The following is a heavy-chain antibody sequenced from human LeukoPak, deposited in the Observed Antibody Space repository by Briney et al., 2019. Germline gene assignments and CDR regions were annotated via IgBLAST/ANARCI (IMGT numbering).Heavy chain of an antibody. J-gene: IGHJ4*02. V-gene: IGHV4-39*01. CDR1: GGSISSSSYY. CDR3: ARTYNWNYPRMFDY. CDR2: IYYSGST. D-gene: IGHD1-7*01. Sequence: SETLSLTCTVSGGSISSSSYYWGWIRQPPGKGLEWIGSIYYSGSTYYNPSLKSRVTISVDTSKNQFSLKLSSVTAADTAVYYYARTYNWNYPRMFDYWGQGTLVTVSS.